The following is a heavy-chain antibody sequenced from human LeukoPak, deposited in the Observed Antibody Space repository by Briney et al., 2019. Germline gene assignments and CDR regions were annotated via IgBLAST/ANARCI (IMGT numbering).Heavy chain of an antibody. CDR3: VRDGEGVAISVNYWFDP. CDR1: GFTFTIYD. V-gene: IGHV1-8*01. J-gene: IGHJ5*02. CDR2: MNPNNGNT. D-gene: IGHD3-10*01. Sequence: ASVNVSCKASGFTFTIYDINWVRQASGQGLEWMGWMNPNNGNTGYAQKFQGRVTMTRDTSISTAYMELRGLRSEDTAVYYCVRDGEGVAISVNYWFDPWGQGTLVTVSS.